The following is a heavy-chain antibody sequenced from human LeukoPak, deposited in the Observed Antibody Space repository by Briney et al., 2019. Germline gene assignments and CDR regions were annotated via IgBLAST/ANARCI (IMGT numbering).Heavy chain of an antibody. J-gene: IGHJ3*02. CDR1: GGSLNISSYY. CDR2: IYYSGST. D-gene: IGHD1-26*01. Sequence: KPSETLSLTCTVSGGSLNISSYYWGWIRQPPGKGLEWIGYIYYSGSTYYKPSLKSRVSISLDTSKNQFSLKLSSVTAADTAVYYCARSRGGSYYGDASDIWGQGTMVTVSS. CDR3: ARSRGGSYYGDASDI. V-gene: IGHV4-30-4*08.